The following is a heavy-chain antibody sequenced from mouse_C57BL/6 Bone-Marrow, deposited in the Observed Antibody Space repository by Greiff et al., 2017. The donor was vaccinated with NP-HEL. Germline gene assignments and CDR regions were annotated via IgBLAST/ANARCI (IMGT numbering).Heavy chain of an antibody. Sequence: QVQLQQSGAELVRPGTSVKVSCKASGYAFTNYLIEWVKQRPGQGLEWIGVINPGSGGTNYNEKFKGKATLTADKSSSTAYMQLSSLTSEDSAVYFCARGITTVVDWYFDVWGTGTTVTVSS. J-gene: IGHJ1*03. V-gene: IGHV1-54*01. CDR3: ARGITTVVDWYFDV. CDR1: GYAFTNYL. CDR2: INPGSGGT. D-gene: IGHD1-1*01.